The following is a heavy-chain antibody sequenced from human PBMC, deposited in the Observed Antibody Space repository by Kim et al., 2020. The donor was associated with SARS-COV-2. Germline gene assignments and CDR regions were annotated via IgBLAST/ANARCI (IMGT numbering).Heavy chain of an antibody. J-gene: IGHJ4*02. CDR1: GGSISSGGYY. CDR2: IYYSGST. V-gene: IGHV4-31*03. Sequence: SETRSLTCTVSGGSISSGGYYWSWIRQHPGKGLEWIGYIYYSGSTYYNPSLKSRVTISVDTSKNQFSLKLSSVTAADTAVYYCARVVGYSYGFDYWGQGTLVTVSS. CDR3: ARVVGYSYGFDY. D-gene: IGHD5-18*01.